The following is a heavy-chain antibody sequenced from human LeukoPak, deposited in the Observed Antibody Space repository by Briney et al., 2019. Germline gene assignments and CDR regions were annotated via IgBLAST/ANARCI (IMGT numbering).Heavy chain of an antibody. CDR2: INPNSGGT. J-gene: IGHJ5*02. CDR1: GYTFTGYY. Sequence: ASVKVSCKASGYTFTGYYMHWVREAPGQGLEWMGWINPNSGGTNYAQKIQGRGTMTRDTSISTAYMELSRLRSGDTAVYYCARECFSSTSCYDNWFDPWGQGTLVTVSS. V-gene: IGHV1-2*02. D-gene: IGHD2-2*01. CDR3: ARECFSSTSCYDNWFDP.